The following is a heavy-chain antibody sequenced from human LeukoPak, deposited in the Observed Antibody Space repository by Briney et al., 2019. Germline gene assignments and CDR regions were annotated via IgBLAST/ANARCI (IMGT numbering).Heavy chain of an antibody. J-gene: IGHJ5*02. CDR3: ARDNSGSYGAWFDP. CDR1: GYTFTSYG. Sequence: ASVTVSFKAAGYTFTSYGISWVRQAPGQGLEWVGWISAYNGNTNNAQKLQGRVTITTDTSTSTDYMGLRSLRADGADVYSCARDNSGSYGAWFDPWGQGTLVTVSS. D-gene: IGHD1-26*01. CDR2: ISAYNGNT. V-gene: IGHV1-18*01.